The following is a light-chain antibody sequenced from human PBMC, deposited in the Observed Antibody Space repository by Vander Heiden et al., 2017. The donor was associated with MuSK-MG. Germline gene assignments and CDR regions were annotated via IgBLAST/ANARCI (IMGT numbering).Light chain of an antibody. V-gene: IGKV3-20*01. CDR3: QHDDSSPLS. Sequence: DIVLTQSPGTLSLSPGEKATLSCRASQTISSSSLAWYQQKPGRTPRLLMYDTSSRATGIPDRFSGSGSGTDFTLTISRLEPEDFAVYYCQHDDSSPLSFGGGTKVEIK. CDR1: QTISSSS. J-gene: IGKJ4*01. CDR2: DTS.